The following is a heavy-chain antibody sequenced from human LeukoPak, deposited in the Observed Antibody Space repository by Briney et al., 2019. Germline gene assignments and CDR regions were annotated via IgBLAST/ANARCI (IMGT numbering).Heavy chain of an antibody. CDR2: INPNSGGT. Sequence: ASVNVSCKASGYTFTGYYMHWVRQAPGQGLEWMGRINPNSGGTNYAQKFQGRVTMTRDTSISTAYMELSRLRSDDTAVYYCASRITYSYGLDYWGQGTLVTVSS. V-gene: IGHV1-2*06. J-gene: IGHJ4*02. CDR3: ASRITYSYGLDY. D-gene: IGHD5-18*01. CDR1: GYTFTGYY.